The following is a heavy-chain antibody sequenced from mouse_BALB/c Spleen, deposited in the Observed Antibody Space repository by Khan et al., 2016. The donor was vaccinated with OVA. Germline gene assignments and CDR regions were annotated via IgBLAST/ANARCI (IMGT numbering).Heavy chain of an antibody. V-gene: IGHV1-77*01. CDR2: IFPGSDTP. D-gene: IGHD2-14*01. CDR1: GYTFTDYI. Sequence: QVQLQQSGPELVKPGASLKVSCKASGYTFTDYIIGWVKQSTRQGLEWIGDIFPGSDTPYYNENFKDRATLTADKSANTAYMQLSSLTSDEAAVYFGGRGGYSAFAYWGQGTLVTVSA. J-gene: IGHJ3*01. CDR3: GRGGYSAFAY.